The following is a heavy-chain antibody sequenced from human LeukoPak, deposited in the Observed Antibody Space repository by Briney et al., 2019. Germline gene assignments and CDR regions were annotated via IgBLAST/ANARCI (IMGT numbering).Heavy chain of an antibody. V-gene: IGHV1-18*01. CDR2: ISAYNGNT. Sequence: AASVTVSCKASGYTFTSYGISWVRQAPGQGLEWMGWISAYNGNTNYAQKLQGRVTMTTDTSTSTAYMELRSLRSDDTAVYYCAGAAAGNWFDPWDQGTLVTVSS. CDR1: GYTFTSYG. CDR3: AGAAAGNWFDP. D-gene: IGHD6-13*01. J-gene: IGHJ5*02.